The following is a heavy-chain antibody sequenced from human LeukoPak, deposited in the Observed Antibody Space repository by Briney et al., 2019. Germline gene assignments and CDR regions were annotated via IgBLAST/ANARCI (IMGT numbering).Heavy chain of an antibody. CDR2: IYYSGST. CDR1: GGSISSYY. CDR3: ARGGPMVYGVAAAGTSPWFDP. D-gene: IGHD6-13*01. J-gene: IGHJ5*02. V-gene: IGHV4-59*01. Sequence: SETPSLTCTVSGGSISSYYWSWIRQPPGKGLEWIGYIYYSGSTNYNPSLKSRVTISVDTSKNQFSLKLSSVTAADTAVYYCARGGPMVYGVAAAGTSPWFDPWGQGTLVTVSS.